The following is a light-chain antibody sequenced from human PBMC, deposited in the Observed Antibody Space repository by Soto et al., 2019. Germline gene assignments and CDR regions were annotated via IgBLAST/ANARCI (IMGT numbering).Light chain of an antibody. Sequence: DVQLTQSPSSLSASVGDRVSITCRASESITTYLSWYQQKPGKAPKLLIYGASSLQSGVPLRFGGSGFGTDFTLNISSLQPEDFATYYCQQTHSVPRTFGGGTKVEI. CDR2: GAS. CDR1: ESITTY. CDR3: QQTHSVPRT. J-gene: IGKJ4*01. V-gene: IGKV1-39*01.